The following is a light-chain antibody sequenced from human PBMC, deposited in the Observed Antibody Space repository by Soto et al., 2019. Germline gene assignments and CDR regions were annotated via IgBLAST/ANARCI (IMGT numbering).Light chain of an antibody. CDR2: DTT. CDR1: TGAVTSGNY. CDR3: LLSYSGTNWV. Sequence: QAVVTQEPSLTVSPGGTGTRTCGSSTGAVTSGNYPYWFQKKPGQAPRTLIYDTTNKQSWTPARFSGSLLGGKAALTLAGAQTDDEADYYCLLSYSGTNWVFGGGTKVTVL. J-gene: IGLJ3*02. V-gene: IGLV7-46*01.